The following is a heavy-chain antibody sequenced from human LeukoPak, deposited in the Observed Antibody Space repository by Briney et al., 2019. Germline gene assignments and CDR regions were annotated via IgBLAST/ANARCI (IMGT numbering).Heavy chain of an antibody. V-gene: IGHV3-23*01. J-gene: IGHJ4*02. D-gene: IGHD3-10*01. CDR1: GFTFSSYA. CDR2: ISGSGGST. Sequence: GGSLRLSCAASGFTFSSYAMSWVRRAPGKGLEWVSAISGSGGSTYYADSVKGRFTISRDNSKNTLHLQMNSLRAEDTAVYYCAKESRRPQRYYYGSGSDFDYWGQGTLVTVSS. CDR3: AKESRRPQRYYYGSGSDFDY.